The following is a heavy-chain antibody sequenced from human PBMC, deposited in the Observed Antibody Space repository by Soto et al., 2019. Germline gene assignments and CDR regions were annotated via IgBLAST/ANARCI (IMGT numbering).Heavy chain of an antibody. V-gene: IGHV4-31*03. CDR3: ARSYGSGNYYGVPSNWFDP. J-gene: IGHJ5*02. CDR1: GGSISSGGYY. Sequence: SETLSLTCTVSGGSISSGGYYWSWIRQHPGKGLEWIGYIYYSGSTYYNPSLKSRVTISLDTSKNHFSLKLSSVTAADTAVYYCARSYGSGNYYGVPSNWFDPWGQGTLVTVSS. D-gene: IGHD3-10*01. CDR2: IYYSGST.